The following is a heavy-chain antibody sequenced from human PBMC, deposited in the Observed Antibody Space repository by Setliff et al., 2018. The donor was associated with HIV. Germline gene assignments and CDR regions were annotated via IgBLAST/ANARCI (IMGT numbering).Heavy chain of an antibody. CDR2: ISAYNGNT. CDR1: GYTFTSYG. CDR3: ARDPYGYCTTTMCYVPGY. D-gene: IGHD2-2*03. Sequence: GASVKVSCKAAGYTFTSYGISWVRQAPGQGLEWMGWISAYNGNTNYAQKFQGRVTITADESTSTAYMELSSLRSEDTAIYYCARDPYGYCTTTMCYVPGYWGQGTLVTVSS. J-gene: IGHJ4*02. V-gene: IGHV1-18*01.